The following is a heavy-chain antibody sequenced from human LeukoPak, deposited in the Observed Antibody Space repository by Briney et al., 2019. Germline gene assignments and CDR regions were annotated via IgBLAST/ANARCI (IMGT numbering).Heavy chain of an antibody. V-gene: IGHV3-21*01. D-gene: IGHD6-19*01. J-gene: IGHJ4*02. CDR1: GFTFSSYS. CDR3: ARTPDYSSGWYWDTYYFDY. CDR2: ISSSSSYI. Sequence: GGSLRLSCAASGFTFSSYSMNWVRQAPGKGLEWVSSISSSSSYIYYADSVKGRFTISRDNAKDSLYLQMNSLRAEDTAVYYCARTPDYSSGWYWDTYYFDYWGQGTLVTVSS.